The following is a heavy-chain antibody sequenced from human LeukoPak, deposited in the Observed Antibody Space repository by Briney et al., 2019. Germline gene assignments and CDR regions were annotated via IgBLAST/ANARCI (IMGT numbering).Heavy chain of an antibody. V-gene: IGHV3-23*01. Sequence: PGGSLRLSCAASGFTFSSYAMSWVRQAPGKGLEWVSAIRGSGGSTYYADSVKGRFTISRDNSKNTLYLQMNSLRAEDTAVYYCAKRSGGYFDWLLSDYYYYYGMDVWGQGTTVTVSS. CDR2: IRGSGGST. D-gene: IGHD3-9*01. J-gene: IGHJ6*02. CDR3: AKRSGGYFDWLLSDYYYYYGMDV. CDR1: GFTFSSYA.